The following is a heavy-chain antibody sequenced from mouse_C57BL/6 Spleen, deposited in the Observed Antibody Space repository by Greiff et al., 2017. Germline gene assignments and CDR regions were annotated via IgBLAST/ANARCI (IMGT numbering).Heavy chain of an antibody. CDR2: ISSGSSTI. CDR3: ARPGYYGSSYGDFDY. J-gene: IGHJ2*01. V-gene: IGHV5-17*01. Sequence: EVKLVESGGGLVKPGGSLKLSCAASGFTFSDYGMHWVRQAPEKGLEWVAYISSGSSTIYYADRVKGRFTIARDNAKNTLFLQMTSLRSEDTAMYDCARPGYYGSSYGDFDYWGQGTTLTVSS. D-gene: IGHD1-1*01. CDR1: GFTFSDYG.